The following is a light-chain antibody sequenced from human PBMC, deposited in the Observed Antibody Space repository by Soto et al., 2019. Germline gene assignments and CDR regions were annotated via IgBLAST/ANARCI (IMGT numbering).Light chain of an antibody. CDR3: QQLNSYVFA. J-gene: IGKJ3*01. Sequence: DIQLTQSPSFLSASVGDRVTITCRASQAVSRYLAWYQQKPGKAPNLLIYAASTLRSGVPSRFSGSGSETEFTLPISSLQPEDFATYYCQQLNSYVFAFGPGTKVDIK. CDR2: AAS. V-gene: IGKV1-9*01. CDR1: QAVSRY.